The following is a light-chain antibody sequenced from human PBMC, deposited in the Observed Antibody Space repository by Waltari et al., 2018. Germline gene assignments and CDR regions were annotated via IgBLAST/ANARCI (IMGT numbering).Light chain of an antibody. CDR1: QSVTRCF. V-gene: IGKV3-20*01. CDR3: HQYGDSPGT. J-gene: IGKJ1*01. CDR2: GTS. Sequence: EIVLTQSPGTLSLSPGERATLSCRASQSVTRCFLAWYQQKPGQAPRLLIYGTSTRATGIPDRFRGSGSGTDFTLTVSRLEPEDFAVYFCHQYGDSPGTFGQGTKVEIK.